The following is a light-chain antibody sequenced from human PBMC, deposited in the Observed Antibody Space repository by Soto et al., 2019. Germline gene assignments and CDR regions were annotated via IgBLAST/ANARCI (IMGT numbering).Light chain of an antibody. CDR3: TSYAGYNIWV. CDR1: SSDIGAYKY. CDR2: EVS. V-gene: IGLV2-8*01. J-gene: IGLJ3*02. Sequence: QSALTQPPSASGSPGQSVTISCTGTSSDIGAYKYVSWYQHHPGKAPKLMIYEVSERPSGVPDRFSGSKSGNTASLTVSGLQAEYEADYYCTSYAGYNIWVFGGGTKLTVL.